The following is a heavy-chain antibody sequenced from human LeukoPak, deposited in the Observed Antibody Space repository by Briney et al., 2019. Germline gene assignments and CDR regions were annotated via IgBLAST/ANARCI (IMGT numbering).Heavy chain of an antibody. CDR3: ARGPTLGLDI. CDR1: GYTFTAYY. Sequence: GASVKVSCRASGYTFTAYYIHWVRQAPGQGLEWMGWINPNSGDTNLPQRFQGRGTMTRDTSIITVYMELSSLTSDDTGMYYCARGPTLGLDIWGQGTMVTVSS. CDR2: INPNSGDT. J-gene: IGHJ3*02. V-gene: IGHV1-2*02.